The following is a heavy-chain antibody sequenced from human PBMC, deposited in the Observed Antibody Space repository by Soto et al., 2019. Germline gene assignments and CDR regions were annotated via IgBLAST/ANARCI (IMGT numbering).Heavy chain of an antibody. J-gene: IGHJ4*02. CDR1: GFTLSDRY. V-gene: IGHV3-11*06. CDR3: VKSGDNYNALDY. D-gene: IGHD1-1*01. Sequence: GGSLRLSCTASGFTLSDRYMSWIRQAPGKGLEWIGYSSNSGPFTRYADSVKGRFSISRDNAKNSLYLQINSLRGDDTAIYYCVKSGDNYNALDYWGQGTPVTVSS. CDR2: SSNSGPFT.